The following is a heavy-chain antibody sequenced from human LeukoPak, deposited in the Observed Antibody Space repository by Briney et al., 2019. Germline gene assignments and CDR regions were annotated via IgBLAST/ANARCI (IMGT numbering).Heavy chain of an antibody. CDR2: ISTYSGNI. CDR1: GYTFINYG. Sequence: ASVKVSCKTSGYTFINYGISWVRQAPGQGLEWMGWISTYSGNINYAQKLQGRVTMTTDTSTRTAYMELRSLRSDDTAVYYCATYSYAYGMDVWGQGTTVTVSS. CDR3: ATYSYAYGMDV. V-gene: IGHV1-18*01. D-gene: IGHD5-18*01. J-gene: IGHJ6*02.